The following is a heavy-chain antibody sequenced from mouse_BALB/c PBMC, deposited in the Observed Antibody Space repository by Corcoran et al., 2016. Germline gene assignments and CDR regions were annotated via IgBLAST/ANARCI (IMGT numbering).Heavy chain of an antibody. CDR3: ARCNWYFDV. V-gene: IGHV14-3*02. CDR2: IDPANGNT. CDR1: GFNIKDTY. Sequence: EVQLQQSGAELVKPGASVKLSCTASGFNIKDTYMHWVKQRPEQGLEWIGRIDPANGNTKYDPKFQGKATITADTSSNTAYLQLSSLTSEDIAVYYCARCNWYFDVWGAGTTVTVSS. J-gene: IGHJ1*01.